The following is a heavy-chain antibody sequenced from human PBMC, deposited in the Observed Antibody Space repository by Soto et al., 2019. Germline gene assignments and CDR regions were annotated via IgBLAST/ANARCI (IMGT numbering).Heavy chain of an antibody. CDR1: GFTFSTYW. D-gene: IGHD3-10*01. V-gene: IGHV3-7*05. CDR3: AREEAGYFDY. CDR2: MKQDGSDK. J-gene: IGHJ4*02. Sequence: EVQLVESGGGLVQPGGSLRLSCAASGFTFSTYWMSWVRQAPGKGLEWVANMKQDGSDKYYVDSVKGRFTISRDNAKNALYLQMNSLRAEDTAVYYCAREEAGYFDYWGQGTLVTVSS.